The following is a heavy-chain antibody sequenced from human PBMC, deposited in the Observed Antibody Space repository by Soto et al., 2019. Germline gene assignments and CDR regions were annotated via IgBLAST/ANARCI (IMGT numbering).Heavy chain of an antibody. Sequence: PSETLSLTCTVSGGSISSSSYYWGWIRQPPGKGLEWIGGIYYSGSTYYNPSLKSRVTISVDTSKNQFSLKLSSVTAADTAVYYCASLYYDFWSGYSPQHYYYYFMDGWGKGTKVTVSS. D-gene: IGHD3-3*01. CDR1: GGSISSSSYY. CDR2: IYYSGST. J-gene: IGHJ6*03. CDR3: ASLYYDFWSGYSPQHYYYYFMDG. V-gene: IGHV4-39*01.